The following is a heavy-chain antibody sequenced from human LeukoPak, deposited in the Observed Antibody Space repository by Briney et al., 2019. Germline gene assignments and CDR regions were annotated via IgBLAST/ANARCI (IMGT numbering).Heavy chain of an antibody. CDR1: GFTVSSNY. J-gene: IGHJ4*02. CDR3: ARALPAASHTSFDY. CDR2: IYSGGTT. Sequence: GGSLRLSCAASGFTVSSNYMSWVRQAPGKGLEWVSIIYSGGTTYYADSVKGRFTISRDISKNTLCLQMSSLRAEDTAVFYCARALPAASHTSFDYWGQGTLVTVSS. V-gene: IGHV3-66*01. D-gene: IGHD2-2*01.